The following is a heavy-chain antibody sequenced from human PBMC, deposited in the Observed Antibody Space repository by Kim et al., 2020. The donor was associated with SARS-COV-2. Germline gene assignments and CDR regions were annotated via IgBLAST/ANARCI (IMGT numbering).Heavy chain of an antibody. Sequence: SETLSLTCAVYGGSFSGYYWSWIRQPPGKGLEWIGEINHSGRTNYNPSLKSRVTISVDTSKNQFSLKLSSVTAADTAVYYCARGPGYSSSWYGARNWFDPWGQGTLVTVSS. CDR2: INHSGRT. J-gene: IGHJ5*02. V-gene: IGHV4-34*01. CDR3: ARGPGYSSSWYGARNWFDP. CDR1: GGSFSGYY. D-gene: IGHD6-13*01.